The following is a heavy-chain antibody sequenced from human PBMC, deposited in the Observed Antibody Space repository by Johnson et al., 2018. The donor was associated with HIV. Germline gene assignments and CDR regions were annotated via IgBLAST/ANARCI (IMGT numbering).Heavy chain of an antibody. J-gene: IGHJ3*02. CDR1: GFTFDDYG. D-gene: IGHD4-23*01. CDR3: AKEAYGGNSPHAFDI. V-gene: IGHV3-20*04. CDR2: INWNGAIT. Sequence: VQLVESGGGVVRPGGSLRLSCAASGFTFDDYGMTWVRQAPGKGLEWVSRINWNGAITAYADSVKGRFTISRDNSKNTLYLQMNSLRAEDTAVYYCAKEAYGGNSPHAFDIWGQGTMVTVSS.